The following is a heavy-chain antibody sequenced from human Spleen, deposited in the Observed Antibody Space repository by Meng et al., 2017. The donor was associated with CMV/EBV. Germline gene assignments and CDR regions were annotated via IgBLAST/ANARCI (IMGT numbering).Heavy chain of an antibody. CDR3: ARERMWGGLERSGWYYYGLDV. CDR2: IKQDGSEK. V-gene: IGHV3-7*01. Sequence: GESLKISCAASGFTFSSYWMSWVRQAPGKGLEWVANIKQDGSEKYYVDSVKGRFTISRDNAKNSLYLQMNSLRAEDTAVYYCARERMWGGLERSGWYYYGLDVWGQGTTVTVSS. D-gene: IGHD6-19*01. CDR1: GFTFSSYW. J-gene: IGHJ6*02.